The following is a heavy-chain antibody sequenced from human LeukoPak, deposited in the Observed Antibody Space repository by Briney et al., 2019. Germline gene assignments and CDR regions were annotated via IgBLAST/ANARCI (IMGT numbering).Heavy chain of an antibody. CDR3: ARDLSDHPIAAAGIYDY. CDR1: GFTFDDYG. D-gene: IGHD6-13*01. Sequence: GGSLRLSCAASGFTFDDYGMSWVRQAPGKGLEWVSGINWNGGSTGYADSVKGRFTISRDSAKNSLYLQMNSLRAEDTALYYCARDLSDHPIAAAGIYDYWGQGTLVTVSS. CDR2: INWNGGST. V-gene: IGHV3-20*04. J-gene: IGHJ4*02.